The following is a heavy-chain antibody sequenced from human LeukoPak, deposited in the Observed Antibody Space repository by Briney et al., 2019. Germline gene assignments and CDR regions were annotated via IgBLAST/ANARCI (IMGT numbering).Heavy chain of an antibody. CDR1: GFIFSNYA. D-gene: IGHD3-16*02. CDR3: AKGPAPRLGEFSYHALVDY. J-gene: IGHJ4*02. V-gene: IGHV3-30*04. Sequence: GGSLRLSCAASGFIFSNYAMHWVRQAPGKGLEWVAFISYDGSNENIADSVKGRFIISRDNSKNTLYLQMNSLRAEDTAVYYCAKGPAPRLGEFSYHALVDYWGQGTLVTVSS. CDR2: ISYDGSNE.